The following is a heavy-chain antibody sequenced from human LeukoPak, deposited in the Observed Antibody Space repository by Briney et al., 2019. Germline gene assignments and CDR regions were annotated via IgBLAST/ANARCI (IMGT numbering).Heavy chain of an antibody. J-gene: IGHJ4*02. D-gene: IGHD6-13*01. Sequence: GGSLRLSCAASGFTFSDYYMSWIRQAPGKGLEWVSYVSSSGSTIYYADSVKGRFTISRDNAKNSLYLQMNSLRAEDTAVYYCARVIAALVYFDYWGQGTLVTVSS. CDR2: VSSSGSTI. CDR1: GFTFSDYY. CDR3: ARVIAALVYFDY. V-gene: IGHV3-11*01.